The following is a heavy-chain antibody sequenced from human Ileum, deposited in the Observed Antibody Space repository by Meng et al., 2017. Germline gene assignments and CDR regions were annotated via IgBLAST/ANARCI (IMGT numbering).Heavy chain of an antibody. CDR2: ISSSARNT. CDR1: GFIFSSSG. Sequence: IQSLESGGGLVQPGGSLRLSCAASGFIFSSSGMNWVRQAPGKGLEWVSSISSSARNTYYADSVMGRFTISRDNSKNTVYLQMTSLRVEDTAIYYCAKDPDELDSWGQGTLVTVSS. V-gene: IGHV3-23*01. J-gene: IGHJ4*02. CDR3: AKDPDELDS.